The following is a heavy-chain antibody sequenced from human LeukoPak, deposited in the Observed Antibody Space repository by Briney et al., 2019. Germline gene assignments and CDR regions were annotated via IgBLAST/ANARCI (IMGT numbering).Heavy chain of an antibody. D-gene: IGHD3-3*02. CDR2: ISYNGDGT. CDR1: GFSFSKFA. Sequence: PGGSLRLSCAASGFSFSKFAMHWVRQAPGRGLESVSGISYNGDGTYYANSVKGRFTISRDNSKKTLYLRVGSLRVEDMGVYYCARGHFWSGYTYQDYFYYMDVWGKGTAVTVSS. CDR3: ARGHFWSGYTYQDYFYYMDV. V-gene: IGHV3-64*01. J-gene: IGHJ6*03.